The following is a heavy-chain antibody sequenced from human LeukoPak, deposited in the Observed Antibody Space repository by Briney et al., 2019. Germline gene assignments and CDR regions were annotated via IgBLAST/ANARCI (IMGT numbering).Heavy chain of an antibody. CDR1: GGSISSQY. J-gene: IGHJ5*02. CDR3: ARLRFLEWLFPWFDP. V-gene: IGHV4-59*08. CDR2: ISYSGST. Sequence: SETLSLTRTVSGGSISSQYWSWIRQPPGRGLEWIGYISYSGSTKYNPSLKSRVTISVDTSKNQFSLKLSSMTAADTAVYYCARLRFLEWLFPWFDPWGQGTLVTVSS. D-gene: IGHD3-3*01.